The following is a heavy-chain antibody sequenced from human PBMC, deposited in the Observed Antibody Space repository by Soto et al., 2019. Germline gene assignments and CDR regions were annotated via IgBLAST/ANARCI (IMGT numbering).Heavy chain of an antibody. Sequence: QVQLQESGPGLVKPSETLSLTCTVSGGSISSYYWNWIRQPPGKGLEWIGYIYYSGSTNYNPSLKSRVTISVDTSKNQFSLKLSSVTAADTAVYYCARVRSSRYPPYYYYMDVWGKGTTVTVSS. CDR2: IYYSGST. CDR3: ARVRSSRYPPYYYYMDV. D-gene: IGHD6-25*01. CDR1: GGSISSYY. J-gene: IGHJ6*03. V-gene: IGHV4-59*01.